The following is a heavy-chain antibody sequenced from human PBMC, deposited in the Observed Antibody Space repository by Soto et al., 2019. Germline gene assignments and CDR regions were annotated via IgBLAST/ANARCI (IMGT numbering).Heavy chain of an antibody. CDR1: GYTFTSYA. CDR3: ARDRFALRYFDWQCDY. V-gene: IGHV1-3*01. CDR2: INAGNGNT. Sequence: QVQLVQSGAEVKKPGASVKVSCKASGYTFTSYAMHWVRQAPGQRLEWMGWINAGNGNTKYSQKFQGRVTITRDTAASTAYMELSSLRSEDTAVYYCARDRFALRYFDWQCDYWGQGPLVTVSS. J-gene: IGHJ4*02. D-gene: IGHD3-9*01.